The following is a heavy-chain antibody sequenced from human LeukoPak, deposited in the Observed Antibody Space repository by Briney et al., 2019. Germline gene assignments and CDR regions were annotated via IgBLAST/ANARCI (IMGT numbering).Heavy chain of an antibody. D-gene: IGHD2-2*01. CDR3: ARGYHVYCSSTSCSNYFDY. V-gene: IGHV3-48*01. CDR2: IDARSGIT. Sequence: PGGSLRLSCAASGFTFTIFGLNWVRQAPGKGPEWVSYIDARSGITYYADSVQGRFTISRDDARESVFLQMDGLRVDDTAVYYCARGYHVYCSSTSCSNYFDYWGQGTLVAVSS. J-gene: IGHJ4*02. CDR1: GFTFTIFG.